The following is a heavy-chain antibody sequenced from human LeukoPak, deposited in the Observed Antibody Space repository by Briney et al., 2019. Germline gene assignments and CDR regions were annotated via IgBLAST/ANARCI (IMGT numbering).Heavy chain of an antibody. CDR3: ARDLGDYSFDY. CDR2: IWYDGSNK. V-gene: IGHV3-33*08. Sequence: PGGSLRLSCAASGFTFSSYSMNWVRQAPGKGLEWVAVIWYDGSNKYYADSVKGRFTISRDNSKNTLYLQMNRLRAEDTAVYYCARDLGDYSFDYWGQGTLVTVSS. J-gene: IGHJ4*02. D-gene: IGHD4-17*01. CDR1: GFTFSSYS.